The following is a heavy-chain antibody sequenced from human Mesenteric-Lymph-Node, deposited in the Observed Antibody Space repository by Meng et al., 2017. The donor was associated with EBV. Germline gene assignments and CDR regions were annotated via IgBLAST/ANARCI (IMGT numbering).Heavy chain of an antibody. Sequence: LQLTESGQGRVQPSEPLTLTCSVSGGSITSDYYYWGWIRQPPGKGLEWIGSMYYSGITYYNSSLKSRVTISADTSKNQFSLKLSSVTAADTAVYYCAIGYSSGWCVYWGQGTLVTVSS. V-gene: IGHV4-39*07. CDR2: MYYSGIT. J-gene: IGHJ4*02. D-gene: IGHD6-19*01. CDR3: AIGYSSGWCVY. CDR1: GGSITSDYYY.